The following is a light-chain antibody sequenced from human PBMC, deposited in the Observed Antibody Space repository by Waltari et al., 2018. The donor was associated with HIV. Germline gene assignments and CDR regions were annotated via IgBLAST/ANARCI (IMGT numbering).Light chain of an antibody. CDR2: DGS. J-gene: IGLJ1*01. V-gene: IGLV2-14*03. CDR3: SSYTGSNTLGV. Sequence: QSALTQPASVSGSPGQSIPISCTGASSDVGYYNYVSWYQQPPGKVPKLMIYDGSKRPSGVSNRFSGSKSGNTASLTISGLQAEDEADYYCSSYTGSNTLGVFGTGTRVTVL. CDR1: SSDVGYYNY.